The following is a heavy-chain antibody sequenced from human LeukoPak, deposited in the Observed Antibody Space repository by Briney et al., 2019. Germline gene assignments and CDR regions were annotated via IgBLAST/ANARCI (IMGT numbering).Heavy chain of an antibody. Sequence: GGSLRLSCAASGFIFISYSMNWVGQAPGKGLEWVSSISSSSSYIYYAGTVKRRFTNSRDNAKNSLYLQMNSLRAEDTAVYYCARDGFGYSSGWYSTDYWGQGTLVTVSS. CDR2: ISSSSSYI. CDR1: GFIFISYS. J-gene: IGHJ4*02. V-gene: IGHV3-21*01. D-gene: IGHD6-19*01. CDR3: ARDGFGYSSGWYSTDY.